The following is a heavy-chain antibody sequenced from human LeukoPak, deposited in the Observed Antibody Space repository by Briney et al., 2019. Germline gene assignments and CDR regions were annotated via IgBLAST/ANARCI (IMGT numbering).Heavy chain of an antibody. CDR2: ISWNSGSI. V-gene: IGHV3-9*01. J-gene: IGHJ4*02. CDR1: GFTFDDYA. CDR3: AKEGGITMVRGVIIEGPFFDY. Sequence: GRSQRLSCAASGFTFDDYAMHWVRQAPGKGLEWVSGISWNSGSIGYADSVKGRFTISRDNAKNSLYLQMNSLRAEDTALYYCAKEGGITMVRGVIIEGPFFDYRGQGTLVTVSS. D-gene: IGHD3-10*01.